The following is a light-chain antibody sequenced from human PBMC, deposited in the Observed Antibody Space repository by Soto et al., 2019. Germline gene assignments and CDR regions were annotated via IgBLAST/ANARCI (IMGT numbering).Light chain of an antibody. Sequence: EIVLTQSPATLSLSPGDRATLSCRASQSVTNYLAWYQQRPGQAPRLLIYDASNRATGIPDRFSGSGSGTGFTLTISSLEPEDLAVYYCQQRSSWPVLTFGGGTRVEIK. J-gene: IGKJ4*01. CDR1: QSVTNY. CDR3: QQRSSWPVLT. CDR2: DAS. V-gene: IGKV3-11*01.